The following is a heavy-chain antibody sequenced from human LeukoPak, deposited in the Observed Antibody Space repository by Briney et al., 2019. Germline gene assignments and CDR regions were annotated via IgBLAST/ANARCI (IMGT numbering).Heavy chain of an antibody. D-gene: IGHD1-26*01. CDR2: LNPDGSVG. CDR1: EFTFSTSW. V-gene: IGHV3-7*02. Sequence: GGSLRLSCTVSEFTFSTSWMHWGRQATGKGLEWVANLNPDGSVGRYVDSVKGRFSVSRDNGQNTGYLQMNSLRVDDTGVYFCLAWASPTPYWGPGTPVAVSS. CDR3: LAWASPTPY. J-gene: IGHJ1*01.